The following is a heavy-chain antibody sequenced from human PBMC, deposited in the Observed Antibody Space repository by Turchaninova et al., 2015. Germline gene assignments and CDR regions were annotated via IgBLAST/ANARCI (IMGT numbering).Heavy chain of an antibody. D-gene: IGHD3-22*01. CDR1: GYPFSRGYS. Sequence: QVQLQESGPGLVKPSETLSLTSAVSGYPFSRGYSLGWIRQPPGTGLEWIGDIYHSGTTHYNPSRKSRVTIAVDTSKNQCALKLSSVTAADTAVYYCARHRYYDSTGYYYDFDYWGQGTLVTVSS. CDR2: IYHSGTT. J-gene: IGHJ4*02. CDR3: ARHRYYDSTGYYYDFDY. V-gene: IGHV4-38-2*01.